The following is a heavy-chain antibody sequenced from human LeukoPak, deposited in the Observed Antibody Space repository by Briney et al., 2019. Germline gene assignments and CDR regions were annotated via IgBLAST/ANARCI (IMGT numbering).Heavy chain of an antibody. D-gene: IGHD6-13*01. CDR3: ARHVGGWRSSSWFDY. V-gene: IGHV5-51*01. J-gene: IGHJ4*02. CDR1: GYSFTSYW. CDR2: IYPGDSDT. Sequence: PGESLKISCKGSGYSFTSYWIGWVRQLPGKGLEWMGIIYPGDSDTRYSPSFQGQVTISADKSISTAYLQWSSLKASDTAMYYCARHVGGWRSSSWFDYWGQGTLVTVSS.